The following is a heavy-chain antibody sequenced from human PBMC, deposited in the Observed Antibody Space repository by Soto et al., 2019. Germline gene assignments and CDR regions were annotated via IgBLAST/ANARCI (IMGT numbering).Heavy chain of an antibody. CDR3: ARESELRYFDSPGTPHRTYGMDV. D-gene: IGHD3-9*01. CDR1: GFTVSSNY. V-gene: IGHV3-66*01. Sequence: PGGSLRLSCAASGFTVSSNYMSWVRQAPGKGLEWVSVIYSGGSTYYADSAKGRFTISRDNSKNTLYLQMNSLRAEDTAVYYCARESELRYFDSPGTPHRTYGMDVWGQGTTVTVSS. J-gene: IGHJ6*02. CDR2: IYSGGST.